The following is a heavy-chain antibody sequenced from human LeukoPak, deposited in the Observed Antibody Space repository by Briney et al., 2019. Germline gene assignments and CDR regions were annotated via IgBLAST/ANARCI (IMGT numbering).Heavy chain of an antibody. CDR2: ISGSGGST. J-gene: IGHJ3*02. Sequence: GGTLRLSCAASGFTFSSYGMSWVRQAPGKGLEWVSAISGSGGSTYYADSVKGRFTISRDNSKNTLYLQMNSLRAEDTALYYCARDRGDDSSGLDAFDIWGQGTMVTVSS. CDR3: ARDRGDDSSGLDAFDI. D-gene: IGHD3-22*01. CDR1: GFTFSSYG. V-gene: IGHV3-23*01.